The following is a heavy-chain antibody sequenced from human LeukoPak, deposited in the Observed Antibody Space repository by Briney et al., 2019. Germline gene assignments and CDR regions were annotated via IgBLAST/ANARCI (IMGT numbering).Heavy chain of an antibody. V-gene: IGHV1-2*02. CDR3: ARGYYGSGRYYNFDY. D-gene: IGHD3-10*01. Sequence: ASVKVSCKASGYTFTGYYMHWVRQAPGQGLEWMGWINPNSGGTNYAQKFQGRVTMARDTSISTAYMELSRLISDDTAVYYCARGYYGSGRYYNFDYWGQGTLVTVSS. CDR1: GYTFTGYY. J-gene: IGHJ4*02. CDR2: INPNSGGT.